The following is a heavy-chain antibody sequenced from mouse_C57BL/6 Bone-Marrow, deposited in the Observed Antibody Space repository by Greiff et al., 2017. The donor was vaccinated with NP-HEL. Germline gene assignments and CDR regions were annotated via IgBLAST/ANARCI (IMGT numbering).Heavy chain of an antibody. Sequence: VQLQQSGPELVKPGASVKISCKASGYTFTDYYMNWVKQSHGKSLEWIGDINPNNGGTSYNQKFKGKATLTVDKSSSTAYMELRSLTSEDSAVYYCARSLDGYPPYFDVWGTGTTVTVSS. D-gene: IGHD2-3*01. V-gene: IGHV1-26*01. CDR2: INPNNGGT. CDR3: ARSLDGYPPYFDV. CDR1: GYTFTDYY. J-gene: IGHJ1*03.